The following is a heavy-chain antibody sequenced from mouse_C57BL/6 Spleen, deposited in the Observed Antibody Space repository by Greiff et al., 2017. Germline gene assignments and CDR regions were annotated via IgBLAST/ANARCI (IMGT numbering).Heavy chain of an antibody. CDR2: SRNKANDYTT. CDR3: ARDAAGYYAMDY. CDR1: GFTFSDFY. D-gene: IGHD4-1*01. Sequence: EVQGVESGGGLVQSGRSLRLSCATSGFTFSDFYMEWVRQAPGKGLEWIAASRNKANDYTTEYSASVKGRFIVSRDTSQSILYLQMNALRAEDTAIYYCARDAAGYYAMDYWGQGTSVTVSS. J-gene: IGHJ4*01. V-gene: IGHV7-1*01.